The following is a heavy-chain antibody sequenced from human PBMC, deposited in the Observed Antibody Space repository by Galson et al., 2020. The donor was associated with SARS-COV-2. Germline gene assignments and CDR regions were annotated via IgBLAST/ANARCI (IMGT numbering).Heavy chain of an antibody. CDR1: GGSISSYY. Sequence: SETLSTTCTVSGGSISSYYWSWLRPPPGKGLEWIGYIHYSGSTNYNPSLKSRVTISVDTSKNQFSLKLSSVTTTDTAVYYCARVLKRATFDYWGQGTLVTVSS. CDR2: IHYSGST. V-gene: IGHV4-59*01. J-gene: IGHJ4*02. CDR3: ARVLKRATFDY.